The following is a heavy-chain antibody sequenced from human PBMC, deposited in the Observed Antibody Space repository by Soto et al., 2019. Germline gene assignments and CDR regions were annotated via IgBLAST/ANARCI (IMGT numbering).Heavy chain of an antibody. V-gene: IGHV4-59*01. J-gene: IGHJ3*02. D-gene: IGHD6-13*01. CDR3: AKGSKAAGNRLAFDI. CDR2: IFYSGST. CDR1: GDSINSYY. Sequence: PSETLSLTCTVSGDSINSYYWSWIRQPPGKGLEWIGYIFYSGSTNYNPSLKSRVAISVDTSKNQFSLKLSSVTAADTAVYYCAKGSKAAGNRLAFDIWGQGTMVTVSS.